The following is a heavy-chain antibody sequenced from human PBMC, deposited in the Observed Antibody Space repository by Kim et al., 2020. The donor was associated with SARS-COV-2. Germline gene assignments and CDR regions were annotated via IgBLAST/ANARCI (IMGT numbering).Heavy chain of an antibody. CDR2: ISYDGDNK. J-gene: IGHJ3*02. V-gene: IGHV3-30-3*01. CDR3: ARDHLNTLTVTDTFDM. CDR1: GFTLSSYA. Sequence: GGSLRLSCAASGFTLSSYAMHWVRQAPGKGLEWVAVISYDGDNKYYADSVKGRLTISRDNSKNTLYLQMNSLRVEDTAVYYCARDHLNTLTVTDTFDMWGQGTMVTVSS. D-gene: IGHD4-4*01.